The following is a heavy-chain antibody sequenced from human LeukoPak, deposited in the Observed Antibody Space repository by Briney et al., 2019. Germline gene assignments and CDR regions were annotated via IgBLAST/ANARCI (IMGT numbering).Heavy chain of an antibody. J-gene: IGHJ6*02. V-gene: IGHV1-46*01. CDR2: INPSGGST. CDR1: RYTFTSYY. D-gene: IGHD3-22*01. CDR3: ARDGSLRPMIVGMDV. Sequence: ASVKVSCKASRYTFTSYYMHWVRQAPGQGLEWMGIINPSGGSTSYAQKFQGRVTMTRDTSTSTVYMELSSLRSEDTAVYYCARDGSLRPMIVGMDVWGQGTTVTVSS.